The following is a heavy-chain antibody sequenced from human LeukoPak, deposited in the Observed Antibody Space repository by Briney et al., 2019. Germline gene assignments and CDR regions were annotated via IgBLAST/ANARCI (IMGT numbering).Heavy chain of an antibody. V-gene: IGHV3-23*01. D-gene: IGHD1-1*01. J-gene: IGHJ4*02. CDR2: VNPGGDST. Sequence: GGSLRLSCAASGFTFGIYSMTWVRQAPGKGLEWVSTVNPGGDSTYYADSVKGRFTISRDNSKNTVYLQMSSLRAEDTAIHYCAKDRAGTPWADWGQGTLVTVSS. CDR1: GFTFGIYS. CDR3: AKDRAGTPWAD.